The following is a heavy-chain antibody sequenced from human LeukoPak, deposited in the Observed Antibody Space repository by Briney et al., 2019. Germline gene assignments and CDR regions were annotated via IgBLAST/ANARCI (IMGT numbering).Heavy chain of an antibody. J-gene: IGHJ4*02. CDR2: INPNSGGT. CDR1: GYXFTGYY. D-gene: IGHD6-19*01. V-gene: IGHV1-2*02. CDR3: ARDVTAVATPY. Sequence: ASVKVSCRASGYXFTGYYVHWVRQAPGQGLEWMGWINPNSGGTSYAQKFQGRVTMTTDTSIGTAYMELSSLRSDDTAVYYCARDVTAVATPYWGQGTLVTVSS.